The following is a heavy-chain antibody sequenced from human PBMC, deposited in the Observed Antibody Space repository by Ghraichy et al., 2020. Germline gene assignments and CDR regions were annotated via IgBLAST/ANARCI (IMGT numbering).Heavy chain of an antibody. CDR1: GGSISSSSYY. CDR2: IYYSGST. CDR3: SGQRRRFGIAARPGYYGMDV. Sequence: SETLSLTCTVSGGSISSSSYYWGWIRQPPGKGLEWIGSIYYSGSTYHNPSLKSRVTISVDTSKNQFSLKLSSVTAADTAVYYCSGQRRRFGIAARPGYYGMDVWGQGTTVTVSS. V-gene: IGHV4-39*01. D-gene: IGHD6-6*01. J-gene: IGHJ6*02.